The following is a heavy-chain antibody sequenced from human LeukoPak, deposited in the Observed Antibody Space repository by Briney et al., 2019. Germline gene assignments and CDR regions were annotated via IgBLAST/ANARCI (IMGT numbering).Heavy chain of an antibody. J-gene: IGHJ4*02. CDR3: AKGGRVGVFDY. V-gene: IGHV3-30*18. Sequence: GGSLRLSCAASGFTFSSYGMHWVRQAPGKGLEWVAVISYDGSNKYYADSVKGRFTISRDNSKNTLYLQMNSLRVEDTAVYHCAKGGRVGVFDYWGQGTLVTVSS. D-gene: IGHD3-22*01. CDR1: GFTFSSYG. CDR2: ISYDGSNK.